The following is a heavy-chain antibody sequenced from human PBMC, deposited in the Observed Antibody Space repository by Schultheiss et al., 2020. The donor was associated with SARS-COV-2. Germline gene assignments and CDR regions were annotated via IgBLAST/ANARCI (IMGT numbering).Heavy chain of an antibody. CDR2: IYYSGST. CDR1: GGSISSYY. CDR3: ARLMYSGYDYYFYYGMDV. J-gene: IGHJ6*02. V-gene: IGHV4-59*01. D-gene: IGHD5-12*01. Sequence: GSLRLSCTVSGGSISSYYWSWIRQPPGKGLEWIGYIYYSGSTNYNPSLKSRVTISVDTSKNQFSLKLSSVTAADTAVYYCARLMYSGYDYYFYYGMDVWGQGTTVTVSS.